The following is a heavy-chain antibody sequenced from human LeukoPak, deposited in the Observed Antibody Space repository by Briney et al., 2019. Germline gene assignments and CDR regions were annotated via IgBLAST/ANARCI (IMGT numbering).Heavy chain of an antibody. CDR1: GYTFTSYY. D-gene: IGHD3-22*01. V-gene: IGHV1-46*01. CDR3: ARDSRPSYDSSGYYYPGDY. J-gene: IGHJ4*02. CDR2: INPSGGST. Sequence: GASVKVSCKASGYTFTSYYMHWVRQAAGQGLEWMAIINPSGGSTSYAQKFQGRVTMTRDTPTSTVYMELSSLRSEDTAVYYCARDSRPSYDSSGYYYPGDYWGQGTLVTVSS.